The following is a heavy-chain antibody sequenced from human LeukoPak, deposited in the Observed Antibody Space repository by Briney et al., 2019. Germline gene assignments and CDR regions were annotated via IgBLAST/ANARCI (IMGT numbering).Heavy chain of an antibody. CDR3: ARSTRRYSGDY. J-gene: IGHJ4*02. D-gene: IGHD1-26*01. CDR1: GFNSNNYW. CDR2: IKDDGSEE. Sequence: GRSLRLSCAASGFNSNNYWMSWLRQAPGKGLEWVANIKDDGSEEYYVDSVKGRFTIVRDNAYNSLYLQMNSLRVEDTAIYFCARSTRRYSGDYWGQGTLVSVSS. V-gene: IGHV3-7*03.